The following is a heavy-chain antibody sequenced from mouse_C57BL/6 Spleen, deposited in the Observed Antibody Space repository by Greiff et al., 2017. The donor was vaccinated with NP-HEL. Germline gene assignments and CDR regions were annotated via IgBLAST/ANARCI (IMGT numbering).Heavy chain of an antibody. D-gene: IGHD4-1*01. V-gene: IGHV1-72*01. J-gene: IGHJ4*01. CDR3: ASFPPNSFYAMDY. Sequence: QVQLQQPGAELVKPGASVKLSCKASGYTFTSYWMHWVKQRPGRGLEWIGGIDPNSGGTKYNEKFKSKATLTVDKPSSTAYMQLSSLTSEDSAVYYCASFPPNSFYAMDYWGQGTSVTVSS. CDR2: IDPNSGGT. CDR1: GYTFTSYW.